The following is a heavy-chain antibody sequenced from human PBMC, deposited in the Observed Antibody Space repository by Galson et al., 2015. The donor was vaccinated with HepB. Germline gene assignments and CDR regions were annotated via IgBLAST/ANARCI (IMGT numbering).Heavy chain of an antibody. CDR1: GFTFSSYG. J-gene: IGHJ6*02. CDR3: ANGCSSTSCYDDYYYGMDV. Sequence: SLRLSCAASGFTFSSYGMHWVRQAPGKGLEWVAVISYDGSNKYYADSVKGRFTISRDNSKNTLYLQMNSLRAEDTAVYYCANGCSSTSCYDDYYYGMDVWGQGTTVTVSS. CDR2: ISYDGSNK. D-gene: IGHD2-2*01. V-gene: IGHV3-30*18.